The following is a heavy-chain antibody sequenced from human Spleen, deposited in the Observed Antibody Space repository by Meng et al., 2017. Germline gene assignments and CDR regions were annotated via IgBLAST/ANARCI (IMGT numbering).Heavy chain of an antibody. CDR1: GFTFSSYA. CDR2: ISGSGGST. J-gene: IGHJ5*02. Sequence: GESLKISCAASGFTFSSYAMSWVRQAPGKGLEWVSAISGSGGSTYYADSVKGRFTISRDNSKNTLYLQMNSLRAEDTAVYYCAKDRRLWFDPWGQGTLVTVSS. V-gene: IGHV3-23*01. CDR3: AKDRRLWFDP.